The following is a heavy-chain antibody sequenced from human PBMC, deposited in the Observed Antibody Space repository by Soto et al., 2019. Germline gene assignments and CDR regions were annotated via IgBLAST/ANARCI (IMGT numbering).Heavy chain of an antibody. CDR1: GGSMSSGDYF. J-gene: IGHJ4*02. CDR2: IFYSGTT. Sequence: TISGGSMSSGDYFWSWIRQPPGKGLEWIGNIFYSGTTYYNPSLKSRVTISVDTSKNQFSLKLSSVTAADTAVYFCARGVLYWGQGTLVTVSS. V-gene: IGHV4-31*03. D-gene: IGHD1-1*01. CDR3: ARGVLY.